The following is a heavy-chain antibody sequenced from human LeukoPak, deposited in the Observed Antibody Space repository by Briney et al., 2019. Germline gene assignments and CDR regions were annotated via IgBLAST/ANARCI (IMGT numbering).Heavy chain of an antibody. Sequence: SETLSLTCTVSGGSISSYYWSWIRQPPGKGLEWIGYIYYSGSTNYNPSLKSRVTISVDTSKNRFSLKLSSVTAADTAVYYCARVRQWQFDYWGQGTLVTVSS. J-gene: IGHJ4*02. CDR1: GGSISSYY. CDR2: IYYSGST. V-gene: IGHV4-59*01. D-gene: IGHD6-19*01. CDR3: ARVRQWQFDY.